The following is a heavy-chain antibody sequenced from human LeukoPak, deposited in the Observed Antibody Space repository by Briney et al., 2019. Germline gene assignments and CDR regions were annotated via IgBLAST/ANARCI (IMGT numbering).Heavy chain of an antibody. CDR3: ARDDYYGSGSYYH. V-gene: IGHV4-59*01. CDR1: GGSISSYY. CDR2: IYYSGST. Sequence: SETLSLTCTVSGGSISSYYWSWIRQPPGKGLEWIGYIYYSGSTNYNPSLKSRVTISVDTSKDQFSLKLSSVTAADTAVYYCARDDYYGSGSYYHWGQGTLVTVYS. D-gene: IGHD3-10*01. J-gene: IGHJ4*02.